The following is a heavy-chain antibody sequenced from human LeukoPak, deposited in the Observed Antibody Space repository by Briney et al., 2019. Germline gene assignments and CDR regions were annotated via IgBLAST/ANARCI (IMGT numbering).Heavy chain of an antibody. CDR1: GGSISTFY. CDR3: ARHGYDFGDYNWFDP. Sequence: SETLSLTCTVSGGSISTFYWYWIRQPPGKGPEWIGYIYYTGGTYYNPSLKSRVAISVDTSKNQFSLQLNSVTAADTAVYYCARHGYDFGDYNWFDPWGQGTLVSVSS. J-gene: IGHJ5*02. V-gene: IGHV4-59*08. CDR2: IYYTGGT. D-gene: IGHD4-17*01.